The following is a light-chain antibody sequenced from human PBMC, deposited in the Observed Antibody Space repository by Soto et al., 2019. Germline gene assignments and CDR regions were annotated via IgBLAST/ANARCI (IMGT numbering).Light chain of an antibody. J-gene: IGKJ5*01. CDR1: QGISTY. V-gene: IGKV1-9*01. CDR3: QQLLSYPIT. Sequence: DIQLTQSPSLLSASVGDRVTITCRASQGISTYLAWYQQKPGKAPKLLIYAASTLQSGVPLSFSGSGSGTSFTLTISSLQPEDFATYYCQQLLSYPITFGQGTRLEIK. CDR2: AAS.